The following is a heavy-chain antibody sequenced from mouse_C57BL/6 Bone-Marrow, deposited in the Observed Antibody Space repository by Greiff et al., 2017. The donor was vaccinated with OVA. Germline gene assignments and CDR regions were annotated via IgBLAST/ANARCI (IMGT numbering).Heavy chain of an antibody. Sequence: QVQLQQSGAELVRPGASVKLSCKASGYTFTDYYINWVKQRPGQGLEWIARIYPGSGNTYYNEKFKGKATLTAEKSSSTAYMQLSSLTSEDSAVYFCARRYYYGSSYGYAMDYWGQGTSVTVSS. D-gene: IGHD1-1*01. V-gene: IGHV1-76*01. J-gene: IGHJ4*01. CDR1: GYTFTDYY. CDR2: IYPGSGNT. CDR3: ARRYYYGSSYGYAMDY.